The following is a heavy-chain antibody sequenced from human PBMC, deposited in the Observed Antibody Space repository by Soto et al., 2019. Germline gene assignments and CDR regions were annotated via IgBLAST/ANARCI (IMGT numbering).Heavy chain of an antibody. Sequence: GASVKVSCKASGYAFTSYAMHWVRQAPGQRLEWMGWINAGNGNTKYSQKFQGRVTITRDTSASTAYMELSSLRSEDTAVYYCAGGGRTRGWSVGSCYPYYYYGMDVWGQGTTVTVSS. J-gene: IGHJ6*02. CDR1: GYAFTSYA. D-gene: IGHD2-15*01. CDR3: AGGGRTRGWSVGSCYPYYYYGMDV. CDR2: INAGNGNT. V-gene: IGHV1-3*01.